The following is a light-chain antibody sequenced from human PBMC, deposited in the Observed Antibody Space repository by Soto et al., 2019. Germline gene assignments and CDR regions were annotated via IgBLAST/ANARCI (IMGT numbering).Light chain of an antibody. CDR1: QSVTTY. CDR3: QQRSNWPIT. J-gene: IGKJ5*01. Sequence: EIGLAKSRGTLALSPGERASLSCRASQSVTTYLAWYQQKPGQAPRLLIYDASDRATGIPARFSGSGSGTHFTLTISRLEPEDFAVYYCQQRSNWPITCGQGTRLEIK. V-gene: IGKV3-11*01. CDR2: DAS.